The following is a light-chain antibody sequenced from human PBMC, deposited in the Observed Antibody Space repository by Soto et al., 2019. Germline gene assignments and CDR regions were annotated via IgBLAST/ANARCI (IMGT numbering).Light chain of an antibody. CDR1: QSIITY. J-gene: IGKJ4*01. CDR2: DAS. V-gene: IGKV1-39*01. Sequence: DIQMTQSPSSLSASVGDRVTITCRASQSIITYLNWYQQKPGKAPKLLIYDASSLQSGVPSRFSGSGAGTDVSLTISRLRPEDSAGYYGQQGYEIPLTFGGGTKVEIK. CDR3: QQGYEIPLT.